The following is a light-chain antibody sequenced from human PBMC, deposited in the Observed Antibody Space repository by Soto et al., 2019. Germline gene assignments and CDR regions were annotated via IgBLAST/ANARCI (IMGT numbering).Light chain of an antibody. CDR3: QQYGTSPMYT. CDR2: GAS. J-gene: IGKJ2*01. V-gene: IGKV3-20*01. CDR1: QSVSSSY. Sequence: EIVLTQSPGTLSLSPGERATLSCRASQSVSSSYLAWYQQKPGQAPRLLIHGASTRATGIPDRFSGSGSGTDFTLTISSLEPEDSAVYYCQQYGTSPMYTFGQGTKLEIK.